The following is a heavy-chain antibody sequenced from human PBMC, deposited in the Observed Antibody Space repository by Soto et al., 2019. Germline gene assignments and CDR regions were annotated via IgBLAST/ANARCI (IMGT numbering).Heavy chain of an antibody. D-gene: IGHD3-10*01. CDR3: AREGSGSGSRDAFEI. Sequence: SETLSLTCTVSGGSISSYYWSWIRQPPGKGLEWIGYIYYSGSTNYNPSLKSRVTISVDTSKNQFSLKLSSVTAADTAVYYCAREGSGSGSRDAFEIWGQRTMVSVS. CDR1: GGSISSYY. CDR2: IYYSGST. V-gene: IGHV4-59*01. J-gene: IGHJ3*02.